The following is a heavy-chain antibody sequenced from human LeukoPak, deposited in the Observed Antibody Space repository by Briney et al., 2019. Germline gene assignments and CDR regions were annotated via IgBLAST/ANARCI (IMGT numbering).Heavy chain of an antibody. D-gene: IGHD2-15*01. J-gene: IGHJ5*02. CDR1: GGTFTRNA. CDR2: MNPNSGNT. V-gene: IGHV1-8*01. CDR3: ASGGGGGYCSGGSCYSGHNWFDP. Sequence: ASVKVSCKASGGTFTRNAINWVRQATGQGLEWMGWMNPNSGNTGYAQKFQGRVTMTRNTSISTAYMELSSLRSEDTAVYYCASGGGGGYCSGGSCYSGHNWFDPWGQGTLVTVSS.